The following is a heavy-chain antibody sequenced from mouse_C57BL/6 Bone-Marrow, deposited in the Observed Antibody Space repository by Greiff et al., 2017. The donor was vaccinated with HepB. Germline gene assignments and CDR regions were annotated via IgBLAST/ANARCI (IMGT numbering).Heavy chain of an antibody. J-gene: IGHJ3*01. D-gene: IGHD1-1*01. CDR1: GYTFTSYW. CDR3: ASDYYGSPPFAY. V-gene: IGHV1-7*01. Sequence: VQLQQSGAELAKPGASVKLSCKASGYTFTSYWMHWVKQRPGQGLEWIGYINPSSGYPKYNQKFKDKATLTADKSSSTAYMQLSSLTYEDSAVYYCASDYYGSPPFAYWGQGTLVTVSA. CDR2: INPSSGYP.